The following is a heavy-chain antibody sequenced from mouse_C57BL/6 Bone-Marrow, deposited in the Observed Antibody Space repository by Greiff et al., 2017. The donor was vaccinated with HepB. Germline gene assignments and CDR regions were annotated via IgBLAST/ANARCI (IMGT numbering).Heavy chain of an antibody. CDR2: IYPGDGDT. CDR1: GYAFSSSW. J-gene: IGHJ1*03. CDR3: ASPWYFDV. Sequence: QVQLQQSGPELVKPGASVKISCKASGYAFSSSWMNWVKQRPGKGLEWIGRIYPGDGDTNYNGKFKGKATLTADKSSSTAYMQLSSLTSEDSAVYCCASPWYFDVWGTGTTVTVSS. V-gene: IGHV1-82*01.